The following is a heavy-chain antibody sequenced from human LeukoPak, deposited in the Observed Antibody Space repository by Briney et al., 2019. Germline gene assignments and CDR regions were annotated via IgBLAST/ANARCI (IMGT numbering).Heavy chain of an antibody. CDR3: AADPYYDILTGYFLPDY. Sequence: GTSVKVSCTASGFTFTGSAVQWVRQARGQRLEWIGWIVVGSGNTNYAQKFQERVTITRDMSASTAYMELSSLRSEDTAVYYCAADPYYDILTGYFLPDYWGQGTLVTVSS. CDR1: GFTFTGSA. D-gene: IGHD3-9*01. CDR2: IVVGSGNT. V-gene: IGHV1-58*01. J-gene: IGHJ4*02.